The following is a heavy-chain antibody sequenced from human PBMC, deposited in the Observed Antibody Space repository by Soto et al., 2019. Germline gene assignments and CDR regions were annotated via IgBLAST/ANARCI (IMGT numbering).Heavy chain of an antibody. Sequence: GASVKVSCKASGYTFTSYAMHWVRQAPGQRLEWMGWINAGNGNTKYSQKFQGRVTITRDTSASTAYMELSSLRSEDTAVYYCARDFGYGDLNYYYYYYVDGWGKGTTVNVAS. D-gene: IGHD5-12*01. CDR3: ARDFGYGDLNYYYYYYVDG. V-gene: IGHV1-3*01. CDR1: GYTFTSYA. CDR2: INAGNGNT. J-gene: IGHJ6*03.